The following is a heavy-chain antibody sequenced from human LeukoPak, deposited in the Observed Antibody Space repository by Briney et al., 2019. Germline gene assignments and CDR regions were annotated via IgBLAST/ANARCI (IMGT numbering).Heavy chain of an antibody. CDR1: GVTFSTYS. CDR3: ARARPEVWSPDF. D-gene: IGHD2-8*02. Sequence: PGGSLRLSCAASGVTFSTYSMNWGRQAPGKGVEWGSSISSSSSYIYYADSVKGRFTISRGNAKNSLYLQMNSLRAEDTAVYYCARARPEVWSPDFWGQGTLVTVSS. CDR2: ISSSSSYI. J-gene: IGHJ4*02. V-gene: IGHV3-21*01.